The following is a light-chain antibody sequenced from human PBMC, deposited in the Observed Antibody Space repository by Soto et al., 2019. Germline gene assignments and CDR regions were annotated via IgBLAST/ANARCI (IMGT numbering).Light chain of an antibody. V-gene: IGLV2-14*01. CDR2: DVT. CDR1: SSDVGGYDY. J-gene: IGLJ2*01. Sequence: QSVLTQPASVSGSPGQSITISCTGTSSDVGGYDYVSWYQQHPGKAPKLMIYDVTNRPSGVSNRFSGSKSGNTASLTISGLQAEDEADYYCNSYTGSTTLIFGGGTKVTVL. CDR3: NSYTGSTTLI.